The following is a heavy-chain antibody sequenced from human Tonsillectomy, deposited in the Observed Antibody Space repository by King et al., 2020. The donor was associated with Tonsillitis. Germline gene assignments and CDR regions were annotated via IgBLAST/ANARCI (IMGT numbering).Heavy chain of an antibody. Sequence: QLQESGPGLVKPSQTLSLTCTVSGGSISSGSYYWSWIRQPAGKGLEWIGSIDTSWSTNYNPSLKRRITISVDTSKTQFSLKLRSVTAADTAVYYCAGGRRRQWLGPFDYWGQGTLVTVSS. J-gene: IGHJ4*02. D-gene: IGHD6-19*01. CDR1: GGSISSGSYY. CDR3: AGGRRRQWLGPFDY. CDR2: IDTSWST. V-gene: IGHV4-61*02.